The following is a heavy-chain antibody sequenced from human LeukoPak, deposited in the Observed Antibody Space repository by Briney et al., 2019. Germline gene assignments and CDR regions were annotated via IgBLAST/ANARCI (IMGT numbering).Heavy chain of an antibody. V-gene: IGHV3-21*01. Sequence: PGGSLRLSCAASGXTFSSYSMNWVRQAPGKGLEWVSSISSTSSYIYYADSVKGRFSISRDNAKNSLYLQMNSLRAEDTAVYYCARVWDFGFDYWGQGTLVTVSS. J-gene: IGHJ4*02. CDR1: GXTFSSYS. CDR3: ARVWDFGFDY. CDR2: ISSTSSYI. D-gene: IGHD3-16*01.